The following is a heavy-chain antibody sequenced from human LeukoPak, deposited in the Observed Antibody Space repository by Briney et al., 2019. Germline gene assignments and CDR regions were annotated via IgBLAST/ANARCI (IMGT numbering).Heavy chain of an antibody. D-gene: IGHD3-3*01. V-gene: IGHV1-24*01. CDR2: FDPEDGET. Sequence: ASVKVSCKVSGYTLTELSMHWVRQAPGKGLEWMGGFDPEDGETIYAQKFQGRVTMTEDTSTDTAYMELSSLRSEDTAVYYCATAPPPVLRFLEWLSTFDYWGQGTLSPSPQ. J-gene: IGHJ4*02. CDR1: GYTLTELS. CDR3: ATAPPPVLRFLEWLSTFDY.